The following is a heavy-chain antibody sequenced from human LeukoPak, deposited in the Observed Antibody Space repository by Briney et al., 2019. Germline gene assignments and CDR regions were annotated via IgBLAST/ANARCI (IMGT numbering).Heavy chain of an antibody. Sequence: GGSLRLSCAASGFTFSSYGMHWVRQAPGKGLEWVAFIRYDGSNKYYADSVKGRFTISRDTSKNTLYLEMSSLRGEDMAVYYCAKSHVIASYVGDYWGQGTLVTVSS. V-gene: IGHV3-30*02. CDR1: GFTFSSYG. J-gene: IGHJ4*02. D-gene: IGHD2-21*01. CDR2: IRYDGSNK. CDR3: AKSHVIASYVGDY.